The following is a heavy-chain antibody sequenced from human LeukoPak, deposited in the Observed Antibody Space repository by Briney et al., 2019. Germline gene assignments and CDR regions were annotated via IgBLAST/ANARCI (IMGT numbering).Heavy chain of an antibody. D-gene: IGHD2-15*01. CDR3: AKDQGSFVVVVAATVPDY. V-gene: IGHV3-30*18. Sequence: PGGSLRLSCAASGFTFSSYGMHWVRQAPGKGLEWVAVISYDGSNKYYADSVKGRFTISRDNSKNTLYLQMNSLRAEDTAVYYCAKDQGSFVVVVAATVPDYWGQGTLVTVSS. CDR1: GFTFSSYG. CDR2: ISYDGSNK. J-gene: IGHJ4*02.